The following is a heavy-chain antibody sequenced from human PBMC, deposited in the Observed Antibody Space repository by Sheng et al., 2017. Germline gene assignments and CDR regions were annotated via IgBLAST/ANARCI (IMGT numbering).Heavy chain of an antibody. V-gene: IGHV3-30*18. J-gene: IGHJ4*02. CDR2: ISYDGSNK. D-gene: IGHD2-21*02. Sequence: QVQLVESGGGVVQPGRSLRLSCAASGFTFSSYGMHWVRQAPGKGLEWVAVISYDGSNKYYADSVKGRFTISRDNSKNTLYLQMNSLRAEDTAVYYCAKGLVGIVVVTALDYWGQGTLVTVSS. CDR1: GFTFSSYG. CDR3: AKGLVGIVVVTALDY.